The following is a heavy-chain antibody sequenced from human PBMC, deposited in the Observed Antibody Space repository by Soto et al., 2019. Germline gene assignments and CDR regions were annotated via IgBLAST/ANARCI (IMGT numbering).Heavy chain of an antibody. CDR2: ISYDGSNK. CDR3: AKLGVVADAFDI. V-gene: IGHV3-30*18. CDR1: GFTFSSYG. J-gene: IGHJ3*02. D-gene: IGHD3-3*01. Sequence: GGSLRLSCAASGFTFSSYGMHWVRQAPGKGLEWVAVISYDGSNKYYADSVKGRFTISRDNSKNTLYLQMNSLRAEDTAVYYCAKLGVVADAFDIWGQGTMVTVSS.